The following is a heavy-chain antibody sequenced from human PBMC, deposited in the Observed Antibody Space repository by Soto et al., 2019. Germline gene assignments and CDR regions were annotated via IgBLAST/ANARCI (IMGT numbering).Heavy chain of an antibody. V-gene: IGHV4-34*01. CDR2: INHSGST. D-gene: IGHD3-3*01. J-gene: IGHJ6*02. CDR3: ARLGLRFLEWLPYYGMDV. CDR1: GGSFSGYY. Sequence: SETLSLTCAVYGGSFSGYYWSWIRQPPGKGLEWIGVINHSGSTNYNPSLKSRVTISVDTSKNQFSLKLSSVTAADTAVYYCARLGLRFLEWLPYYGMDVWGQGTTVTVSS.